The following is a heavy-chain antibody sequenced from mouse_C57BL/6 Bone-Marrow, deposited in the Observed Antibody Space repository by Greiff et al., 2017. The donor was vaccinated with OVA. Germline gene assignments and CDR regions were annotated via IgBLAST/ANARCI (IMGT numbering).Heavy chain of an antibody. CDR3: ADAMYY. CDR1: GYTFTSYT. Sequence: VMLVESGAELARPGASVKMSCKASGYTFTSYTMHWVKQRPGQGLEWIGYINPSSGYTKYNQKFKDKATLTADKSSSTAYMQLSSLTSEDAAVYYCADAMYYWGQGTSVTVSA. V-gene: IGHV1-4*01. J-gene: IGHJ4*01. CDR2: INPSSGYT.